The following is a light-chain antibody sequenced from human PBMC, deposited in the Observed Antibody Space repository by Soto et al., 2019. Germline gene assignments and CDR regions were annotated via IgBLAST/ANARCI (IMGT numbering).Light chain of an antibody. V-gene: IGKV3-20*01. CDR3: QQYGSSPWT. J-gene: IGKJ1*01. CDR2: GAS. CDR1: QSVTSTF. Sequence: EIVLTQSPGTLSLSPGERATLSCRASQSVTSTFLAWYQQKPGQAPRLLIYGASSRPTGIPDRFTGSGSGTDFTLTISRLEPEDFALYYCQQYGSSPWTFGQGTEVEIK.